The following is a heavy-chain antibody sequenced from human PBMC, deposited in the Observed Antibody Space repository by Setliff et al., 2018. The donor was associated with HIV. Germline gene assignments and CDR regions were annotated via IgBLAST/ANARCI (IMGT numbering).Heavy chain of an antibody. V-gene: IGHV4-34*01. D-gene: IGHD3-3*01. Sequence: PSETLSLTCAVYGGSFSGYYWSWVRQPPGKGLEWIGEIHHSGSTNNNPSLKSRVTFSVDTSKNQFSLKLSSVTAADSAVYYCASLTTDRFLEWLFVYWGQGTLVTVSS. CDR3: ASLTTDRFLEWLFVY. CDR2: IHHSGST. J-gene: IGHJ4*02. CDR1: GGSFSGYY.